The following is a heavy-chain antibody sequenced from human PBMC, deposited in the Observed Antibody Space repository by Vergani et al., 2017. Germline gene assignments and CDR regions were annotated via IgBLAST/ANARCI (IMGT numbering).Heavy chain of an antibody. CDR3: AGGRVKGIVVVPAWVWPAFDI. J-gene: IGHJ3*02. Sequence: QVQLQQWGAGLLKPSETLSLTCAVYGGSFSGYYWSWIRQPPGKGLEWIGEINHRGSTNYNPSLKSRVTISVDTSKNQFSLKLSSVTAADTAVYYCAGGRVKGIVVVPAWVWPAFDIWGQGTMVTVSS. D-gene: IGHD2-2*01. CDR1: GGSFSGYY. V-gene: IGHV4-34*01. CDR2: INHRGST.